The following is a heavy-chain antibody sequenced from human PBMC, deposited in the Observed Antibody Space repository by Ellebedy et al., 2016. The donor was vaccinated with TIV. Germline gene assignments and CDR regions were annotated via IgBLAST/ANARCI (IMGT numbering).Heavy chain of an antibody. CDR1: GGSFSGYY. CDR3: ARPSVAFDI. Sequence: SETLSLXXAVYGGSFSGYYWTWIRQPPGKGLEWIGEINHSGSTSYNPSLKSRVTMSVDSSKNQFSLNLTSVTAADTAVYYCARPSVAFDIWGHGTLVTVSS. V-gene: IGHV4-34*01. CDR2: INHSGST. J-gene: IGHJ3*02.